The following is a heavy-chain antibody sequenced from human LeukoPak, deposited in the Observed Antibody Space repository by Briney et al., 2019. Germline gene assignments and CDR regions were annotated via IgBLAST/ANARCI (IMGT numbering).Heavy chain of an antibody. CDR3: ARDRELEALWY. J-gene: IGHJ4*02. CDR1: GYTFTSYY. D-gene: IGHD1-7*01. Sequence: ASVKVSCKASGYTFTSYYMHWVRQAPGQGLEWMGIINPSGGSTSYAQKFQGRVTMTRDMSTSTVYMELSSLRSEDTAVYYCARDRELEALWYWGQGTLVTVSS. V-gene: IGHV1-46*01. CDR2: INPSGGST.